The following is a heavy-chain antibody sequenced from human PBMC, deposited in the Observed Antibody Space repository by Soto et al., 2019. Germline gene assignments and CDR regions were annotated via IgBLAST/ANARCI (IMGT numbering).Heavy chain of an antibody. D-gene: IGHD3-3*01. V-gene: IGHV4-30-4*01. CDR3: ARTSLTIFGPSNDYYGMGV. CDR2: ISYSGST. Sequence: SETLSLTCTVSGGSISSGEYYWTWIRQPPGKGLEWIGYISYSGSTHYSPSLKSRVSITVDTSKNQFSLNLASVSAEDTAVYYCARTSLTIFGPSNDYYGMGVWGLETTFTISS. J-gene: IGHJ6*02. CDR1: GGSISSGEYY.